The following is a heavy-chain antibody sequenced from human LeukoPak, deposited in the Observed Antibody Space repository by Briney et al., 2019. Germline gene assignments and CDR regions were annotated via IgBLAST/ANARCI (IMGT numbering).Heavy chain of an antibody. CDR3: ARADFIDAGPYLIGP. Sequence: ASVKVSCKTSGYSFTDYYIHWVRQAPGQGLEWMGWINTKSGRTSSARKFRGRVTMTRDPSITTVYMDMVWLTSDDTAIYFCARADFIDAGPYLIGPWGQGTLVTVSS. J-gene: IGHJ5*02. D-gene: IGHD3-3*01. CDR1: GYSFTDYY. V-gene: IGHV1-2*02. CDR2: INTKSGRT.